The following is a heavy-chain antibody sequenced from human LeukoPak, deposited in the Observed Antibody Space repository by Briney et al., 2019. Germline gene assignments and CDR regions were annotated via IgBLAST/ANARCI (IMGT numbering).Heavy chain of an antibody. CDR3: ATLTSGIAVTGTTDY. CDR2: FDPEDDET. V-gene: IGHV1-24*01. CDR1: GYTLTEFS. Sequence: ASVKVSCKVSGYTLTEFSMHWVRQAPVKGLEWMGGFDPEDDETIYAQKFQGRVTMTEDTSTDTAYMELNSLRSEDTAVYYCATLTSGIAVTGTTDYWGQGTLVTVSS. D-gene: IGHD6-19*01. J-gene: IGHJ4*02.